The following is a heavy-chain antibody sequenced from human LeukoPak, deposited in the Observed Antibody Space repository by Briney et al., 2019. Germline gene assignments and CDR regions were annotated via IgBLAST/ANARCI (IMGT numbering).Heavy chain of an antibody. Sequence: GGSLRLSCEASGFTFSRFWMHWVRQPPGKGLVWVSRIDTDGTTTTYADSVKGRFTISRDNAKNTVYLQINSLRAEDTAVYYCARVDSSGWNAYFYYLDVWGKGTTVTVSS. V-gene: IGHV3-74*01. CDR3: ARVDSSGWNAYFYYLDV. CDR1: GFTFSRFW. J-gene: IGHJ6*03. D-gene: IGHD6-19*01. CDR2: IDTDGTTT.